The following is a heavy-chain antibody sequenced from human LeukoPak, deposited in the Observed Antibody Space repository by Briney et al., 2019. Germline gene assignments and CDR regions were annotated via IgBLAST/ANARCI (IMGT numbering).Heavy chain of an antibody. CDR3: ARIRSNSWPPFPDH. Sequence: ASVKVSCKASGYTFTSNGITWVRQAPGQGLEWMGWISTYNGNTNYEKKLQGRVTMTTDTSTGTAYMELRSLRSDDTAVIYCARIRSNSWPPFPDHWGQGTLLIVSS. V-gene: IGHV1-18*01. D-gene: IGHD2/OR15-2a*01. J-gene: IGHJ5*02. CDR1: GYTFTSNG. CDR2: ISTYNGNT.